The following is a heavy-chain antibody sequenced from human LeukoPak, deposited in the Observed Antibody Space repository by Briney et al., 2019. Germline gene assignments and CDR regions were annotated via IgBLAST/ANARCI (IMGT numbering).Heavy chain of an antibody. CDR1: GGSIRSTSYY. CDR3: ARDRDRIAAAGYYYYYYMDV. Sequence: SETLSLTCTVSGGSIRSTSYYRGWLRQPPGKGLEWIGSISYSGSTYYNPSLKSRVTISVDTSKNQFSLKLSSVTAADTAVYNCARDRDRIAAAGYYYYYYMDVWGKGTTVTISS. CDR2: ISYSGST. V-gene: IGHV4-39*07. D-gene: IGHD6-13*01. J-gene: IGHJ6*03.